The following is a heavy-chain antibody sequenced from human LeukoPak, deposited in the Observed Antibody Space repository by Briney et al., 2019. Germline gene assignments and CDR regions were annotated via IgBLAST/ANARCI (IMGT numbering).Heavy chain of an antibody. V-gene: IGHV1-69*06. CDR3: AKGSRLREGGSYRF. J-gene: IGHJ4*02. CDR1: VGIFSSYA. Sequence: SVKVSCKASVGIFSSYAINWVRPAPGQGLEWMGRIIPIFGSANYAQKFQGRVTITADKSTRTAYMELSSLKSEDTALYYCAKGSRLREGGSYRFWGQGTLVTVSS. D-gene: IGHD3-16*02. CDR2: IIPIFGSA.